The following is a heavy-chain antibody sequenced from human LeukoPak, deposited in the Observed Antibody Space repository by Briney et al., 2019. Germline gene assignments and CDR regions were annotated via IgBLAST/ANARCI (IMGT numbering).Heavy chain of an antibody. CDR2: ISSSGGST. CDR1: GFTFSSYA. V-gene: IGHV3-23*01. Sequence: GGSLRLSCAASGFTFSSYAMSWVRQAPGKGLEWVSAISSSGGSTYYADSVKGRFTISRDNSKNTLYLQMNSLRAEDTAVYYCAKDSGDYDFWSGYYSLPKAFDYWGQGTLVTVSS. J-gene: IGHJ4*02. D-gene: IGHD3-3*01. CDR3: AKDSGDYDFWSGYYSLPKAFDY.